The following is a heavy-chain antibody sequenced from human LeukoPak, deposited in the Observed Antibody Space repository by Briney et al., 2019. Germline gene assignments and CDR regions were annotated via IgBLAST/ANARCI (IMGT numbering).Heavy chain of an antibody. CDR3: VESPGYNHYYFDY. V-gene: IGHV3-64D*06. CDR2: ISSNGGST. Sequence: GGSLRLSCSASGFTFSTYAMHWVRQAPGKGLEYVSAISSNGGSTYYADSVKGRFTISRDNSKNTLYLQMSSLRAEDTAVYFCVESPGYNHYYFDYWGQGTLVTVSS. J-gene: IGHJ4*02. CDR1: GFTFSTYA. D-gene: IGHD1-14*01.